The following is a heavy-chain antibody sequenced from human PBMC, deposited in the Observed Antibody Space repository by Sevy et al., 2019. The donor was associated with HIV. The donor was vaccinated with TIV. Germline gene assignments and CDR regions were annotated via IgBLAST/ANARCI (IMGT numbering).Heavy chain of an antibody. V-gene: IGHV3-74*01. CDR1: GFTFSSYW. CDR3: ARDVRIAVAGTHYYGMDV. D-gene: IGHD6-19*01. CDR2: INGDGSST. Sequence: GGSLRLSCAASGFTFSSYWMHWVRQAPGKGLVWVSRINGDGSSTSYADSVKGRFTISRDNAKNTLYLQMNSLRAEDTAVYYCARDVRIAVAGTHYYGMDVWGQGTTVTVSS. J-gene: IGHJ6*02.